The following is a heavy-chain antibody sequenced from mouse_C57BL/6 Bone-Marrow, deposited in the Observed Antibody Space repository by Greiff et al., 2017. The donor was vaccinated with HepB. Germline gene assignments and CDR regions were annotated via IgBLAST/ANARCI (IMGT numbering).Heavy chain of an antibody. CDR3: ARKPDYYGSSYGYFDV. V-gene: IGHV2-2*01. D-gene: IGHD1-1*01. J-gene: IGHJ1*03. CDR1: GFSLTSYG. CDR2: IWSGGST. Sequence: VKLMESGPGLVQPSQSLSITCTVSGFSLTSYGVHWVRQSPGKGLEWLGVIWSGGSTDYNAAFISRLSISKDNSKSQVFFKMNSLQADDTAIYYCARKPDYYGSSYGYFDVWGTGTTVTVSS.